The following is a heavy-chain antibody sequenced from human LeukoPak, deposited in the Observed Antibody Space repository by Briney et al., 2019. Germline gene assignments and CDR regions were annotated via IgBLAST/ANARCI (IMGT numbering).Heavy chain of an antibody. V-gene: IGHV3-74*01. CDR2: THTDGSST. Sequence: GGSLRLSCAASGFTFSSYWMHWVRHAPGKGLVWVSHTHTDGSSTTYADSMKGRFTISRDNAKNTLYLQMNSLRAEDTAVYYCARVSGSSWYRFDYWGQGTLVTVSS. D-gene: IGHD6-13*01. J-gene: IGHJ4*02. CDR3: ARVSGSSWYRFDY. CDR1: GFTFSSYW.